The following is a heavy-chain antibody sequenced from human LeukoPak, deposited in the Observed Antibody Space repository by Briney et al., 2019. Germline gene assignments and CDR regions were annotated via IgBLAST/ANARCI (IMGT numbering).Heavy chain of an antibody. CDR3: ARVRDSGLLTDAFDI. CDR2: IYTSGST. J-gene: IGHJ3*02. V-gene: IGHV4-4*07. D-gene: IGHD2-15*01. Sequence: SETLSLTRTVSGGSISSYYWSWIRQPAGKGLEWIGRIYTSGSTNYNPSLKSRVTMSVDTSKNQFSLKLSSVTAADTAVYYCARVRDSGLLTDAFDIWGQGTMVTVSS. CDR1: GGSISSYY.